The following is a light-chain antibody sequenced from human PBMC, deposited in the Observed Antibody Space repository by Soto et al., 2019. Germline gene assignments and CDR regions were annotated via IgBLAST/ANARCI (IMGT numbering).Light chain of an antibody. J-gene: IGKJ4*01. CDR3: QQYNNWPLT. CDR1: QSVSSN. CDR2: GAS. Sequence: EIVMTQSPATLSVSPGERATLSCRASQSVSSNLAWYQQKPGQAPRLLIYGASTRATGIPARFSGSGSGTEFTLIYSSLQSEDVAVYLCQQYNNWPLTFGGGTKVDIK. V-gene: IGKV3D-15*01.